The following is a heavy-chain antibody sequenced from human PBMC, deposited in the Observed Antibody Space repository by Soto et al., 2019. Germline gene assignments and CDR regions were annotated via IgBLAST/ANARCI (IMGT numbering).Heavy chain of an antibody. CDR3: TTDRTMVYLPPGKYFHLYYFDY. Sequence: GGSLRLSCAASGFTFSNAWMSWVRQAPGKGLEWVGRIKSKTDGGTTDYAAPVKGRFTISRDDSKNTLYLQMNSLKTEDTAVYYCTTDRTMVYLPPGKYFHLYYFDYWGQGTLVTVS. CDR1: GFTFSNAW. J-gene: IGHJ4*02. CDR2: IKSKTDGGTT. D-gene: IGHD2-8*01. V-gene: IGHV3-15*01.